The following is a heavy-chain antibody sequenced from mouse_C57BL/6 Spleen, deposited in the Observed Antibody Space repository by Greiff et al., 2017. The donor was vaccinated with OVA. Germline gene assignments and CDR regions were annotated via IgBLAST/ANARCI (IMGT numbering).Heavy chain of an antibody. J-gene: IGHJ1*03. Sequence: EVKLMESGGGLVQPGGSMKLSCAASGFTFSDAWMDWVRQSPEKGLEWVAEIRNKANNHATYYAESVKGRFTISRDDSKSSVYLQMNSLRAEDTGIYYCTRSSYYGSSRYFDVWGTGTTVTVSS. CDR3: TRSSYYGSSRYFDV. V-gene: IGHV6-6*01. D-gene: IGHD1-1*01. CDR1: GFTFSDAW. CDR2: IRNKANNHAT.